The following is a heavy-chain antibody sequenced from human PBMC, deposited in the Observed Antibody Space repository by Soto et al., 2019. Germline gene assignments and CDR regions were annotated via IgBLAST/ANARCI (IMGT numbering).Heavy chain of an antibody. CDR1: GFTFGNSP. CDR2: ILVAIGGT. CDR3: AAAVNMTYNKHNYDFDI. J-gene: IGHJ3*02. V-gene: IGHV1-58*01. D-gene: IGHD1-1*01. Sequence: SVKVSCKASGFTFGNSPLHWVRQARGQGLEWMGWILVAIGGTNYAENFEERVTIARDMSTSTAYMELSSLRSEDTAVYLCAAAVNMTYNKHNYDFDIWGQGTMVTVSS.